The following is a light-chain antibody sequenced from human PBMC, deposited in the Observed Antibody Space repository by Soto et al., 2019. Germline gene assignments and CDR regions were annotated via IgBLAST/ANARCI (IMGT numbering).Light chain of an antibody. Sequence: EILLTQSPATLSVSPGERATLSCRASQNIGTYLSWYQQKPGQAPRLLIYDASSRAPGIPARFSGSRSGTDLTLTIITLEPDDFAVYYCQQRTNWLPNFGPGTNVDIK. CDR3: QQRTNWLPN. J-gene: IGKJ3*01. CDR2: DAS. CDR1: QNIGTY. V-gene: IGKV3-11*01.